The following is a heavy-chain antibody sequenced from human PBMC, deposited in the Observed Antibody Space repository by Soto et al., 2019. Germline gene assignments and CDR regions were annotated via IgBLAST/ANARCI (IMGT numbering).Heavy chain of an antibody. J-gene: IGHJ4*02. CDR1: GGSISSYY. Sequence: SVTLSLTCTISGGSISSYYWSWIRQPPGKGLELIGYIYYSGSTNYNPSLKSRVTISVDTSKNQFSLKLSSVTAADTAVYYCAAWGYSSGGFDYWGQGTLVTVSS. V-gene: IGHV4-59*08. D-gene: IGHD6-19*01. CDR2: IYYSGST. CDR3: AAWGYSSGGFDY.